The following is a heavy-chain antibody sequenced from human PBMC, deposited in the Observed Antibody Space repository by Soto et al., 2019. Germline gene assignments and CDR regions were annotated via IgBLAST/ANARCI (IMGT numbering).Heavy chain of an antibody. Sequence: VQLVESGGGLVKPGGSLRLSCAASGFTFSDYYMAWTRQAPGKGLEWIAYIVSGSTYTNYADSVKGRFTISRDNAKNSLYLQMNSLRAEDTAVYYCARDARPREFGVYNWFDPWGQGTLVTVSS. CDR1: GFTFSDYY. D-gene: IGHD3-10*01. V-gene: IGHV3-11*05. J-gene: IGHJ5*02. CDR3: ARDARPREFGVYNWFDP. CDR2: IVSGSTYT.